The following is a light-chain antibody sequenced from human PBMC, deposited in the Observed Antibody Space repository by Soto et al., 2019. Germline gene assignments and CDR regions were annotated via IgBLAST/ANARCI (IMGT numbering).Light chain of an antibody. CDR3: QQYGRPPGT. J-gene: IGKJ2*01. CDR2: GAS. CDR1: QIVISTY. Sequence: EIVLTQSPGTLSLSPGERATLSCRASQIVISTYLAWYQQKPGQGPRLLIYGASSRATGIPDRFSGSGSGTDFTLTISRLEPEDFAVYYCQQYGRPPGTFGQGTKLEIK. V-gene: IGKV3-20*01.